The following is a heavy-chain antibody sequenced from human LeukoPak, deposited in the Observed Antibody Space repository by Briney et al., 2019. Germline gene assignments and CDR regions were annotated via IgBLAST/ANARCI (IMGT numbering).Heavy chain of an antibody. Sequence: GGSLRLSCAASGFTFSTYSMNWVRQAPGKGLEWVSFISSSGTYMYYADSVKGRFTISRDNAKNSLSLQMNSLRAEDTAVYYCASMVTTKGSDYWGQGTLVTVSS. CDR3: ASMVTTKGSDY. CDR2: ISSSGTYM. CDR1: GFTFSTYS. J-gene: IGHJ4*02. V-gene: IGHV3-21*01. D-gene: IGHD4-17*01.